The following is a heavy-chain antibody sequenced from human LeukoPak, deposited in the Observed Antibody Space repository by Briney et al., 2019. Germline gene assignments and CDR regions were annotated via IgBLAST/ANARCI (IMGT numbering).Heavy chain of an antibody. CDR2: VKQDGSEK. V-gene: IGHV3-7*01. Sequence: GGSLRLSCAASGFTFSSYWMSWVRQAPGKGLEWVANVKQDGSEKYYVDSVKGRFTISRDNAKNSLYLQMNSLRAEDTAVYYCARGGYSYGRTPDYWGQGTLVTVSS. J-gene: IGHJ4*02. CDR3: ARGGYSYGRTPDY. CDR1: GFTFSSYW. D-gene: IGHD5-18*01.